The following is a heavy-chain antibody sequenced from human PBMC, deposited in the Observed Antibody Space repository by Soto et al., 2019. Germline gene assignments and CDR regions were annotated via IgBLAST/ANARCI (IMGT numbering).Heavy chain of an antibody. D-gene: IGHD4-4*01. V-gene: IGHV3-74*01. J-gene: IGHJ6*03. CDR3: ARDQSGTVSGGYYYMDV. Sequence: GGSLRLSCAASGFTFSSYWMHWVRQAPGKGLVWVSRINSDGSSTSYADSVKGRFTISRDNAKNTLYLQMNSLRAEDTAVYYCARDQSGTVSGGYYYMDVWGKGTTVTVSS. CDR1: GFTFSSYW. CDR2: INSDGSST.